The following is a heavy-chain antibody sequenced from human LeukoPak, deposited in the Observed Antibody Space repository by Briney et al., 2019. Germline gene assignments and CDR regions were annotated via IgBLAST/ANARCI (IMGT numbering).Heavy chain of an antibody. D-gene: IGHD5-18*01. V-gene: IGHV4-39*07. Sequence: PSETLSLTCTVSGGSISSSSYYWGWIRQPPGKGLEWIGSIYYSGSTNYNPSLKSRVTISVDTSKNQFSLKLSSVTAADTAVYYCARGTQDTAPYYYYYMDVWGKGTTVTISS. J-gene: IGHJ6*03. CDR1: GGSISSSSYY. CDR2: IYYSGST. CDR3: ARGTQDTAPYYYYYMDV.